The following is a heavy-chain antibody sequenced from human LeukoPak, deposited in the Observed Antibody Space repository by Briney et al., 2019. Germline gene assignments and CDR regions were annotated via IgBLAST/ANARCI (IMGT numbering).Heavy chain of an antibody. V-gene: IGHV4-59*08. Sequence: PSETLSLTCTVSGGSISSYYWSWIRQPPGKGLEWIGYIYYSGSTNYNPSLKSRVTISVDTSKNQFSLKLSSVTAADTAVYYCARAVAGTSNHFDYWGQGTLVTVSS. J-gene: IGHJ4*02. D-gene: IGHD6-19*01. CDR3: ARAVAGTSNHFDY. CDR1: GGSISSYY. CDR2: IYYSGST.